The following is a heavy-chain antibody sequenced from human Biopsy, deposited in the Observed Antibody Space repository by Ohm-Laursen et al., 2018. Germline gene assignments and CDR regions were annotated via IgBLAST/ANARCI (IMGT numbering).Heavy chain of an antibody. D-gene: IGHD2-15*01. V-gene: IGHV4-34*08. Sequence: SETLSLTCTVFGKTFSDYQWSWIRQPPGKGLEWIGQINQAGTTNYNPSLKSRVSISADASKYEFSLRLTSVTAADTAVYLCGNEVHGRDYWGLGAQVTAS. CDR2: INQAGTT. CDR1: GKTFSDYQ. J-gene: IGHJ4*02. CDR3: GNEVHGRDY.